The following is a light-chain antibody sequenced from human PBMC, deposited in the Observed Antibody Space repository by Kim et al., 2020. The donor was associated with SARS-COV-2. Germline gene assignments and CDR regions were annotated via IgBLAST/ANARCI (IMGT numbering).Light chain of an antibody. CDR1: GHRSYY. V-gene: IGLV3-19*01. J-gene: IGLJ2*01. Sequence: ALGQTVRIKGQGDGHRSYYASWYQQKPGQAPVLVIYGKNNRPSGIPDRFSGSSSGNTASLTITGAQAEDEADYYCNSRDSSGNHVVFGGGTQLTVL. CDR3: NSRDSSGNHVV. CDR2: GKN.